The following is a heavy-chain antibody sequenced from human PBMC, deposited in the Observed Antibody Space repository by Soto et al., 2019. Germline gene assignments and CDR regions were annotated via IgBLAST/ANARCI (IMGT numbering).Heavy chain of an antibody. D-gene: IGHD3-3*01. CDR3: ARDKRDLRFLESSYSFDF. CDR2: ISYDGSNK. V-gene: IGHV3-30-3*01. J-gene: IGHJ4*02. CDR1: GFTFSSYA. Sequence: QVQLVESGGGVVQPGRSLRLSCAASGFTFSSYAMHWVRQAPGKGLEWVAVISYDGSNKYYADSVKGRFTISRDNSKNTLYLQMNSLRAEDTAVYYCARDKRDLRFLESSYSFDFWGQGTLVTVSS.